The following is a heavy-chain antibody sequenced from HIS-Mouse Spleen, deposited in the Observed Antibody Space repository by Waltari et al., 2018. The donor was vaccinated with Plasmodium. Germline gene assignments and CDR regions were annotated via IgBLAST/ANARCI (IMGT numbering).Heavy chain of an antibody. V-gene: IGHV1-18*01. Sequence: QVQLLQSGAAVKNPGASVKFSCKDSVYSFTHYGIRWVRQDPGQGLEWMGWISPYNGNTQCAQKLQGRVTMTTDTSTSTAYMELRSLRSDDTAVYYCARGSAGDAFDIWGQGTMVTVSS. D-gene: IGHD6-19*01. CDR2: ISPYNGNT. CDR1: VYSFTHYG. J-gene: IGHJ3*02. CDR3: ARGSAGDAFDI.